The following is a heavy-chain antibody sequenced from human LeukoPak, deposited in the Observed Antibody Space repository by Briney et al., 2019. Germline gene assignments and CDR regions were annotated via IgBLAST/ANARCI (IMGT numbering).Heavy chain of an antibody. CDR1: GFTFSTYW. CDR3: ARTPRDCSSTSCYYFDY. J-gene: IGHJ4*02. CDR2: INTDGSTT. Sequence: GGSLRLSCAASGFTFSTYWMHWVRHAPGKGLVWVSRINTDGSTTTYADSVKGRFTISRDSAKNTLYLQMNSLRAEDTAVYYCARTPRDCSSTSCYYFDYWGQGTLVTVSS. V-gene: IGHV3-74*01. D-gene: IGHD2-2*01.